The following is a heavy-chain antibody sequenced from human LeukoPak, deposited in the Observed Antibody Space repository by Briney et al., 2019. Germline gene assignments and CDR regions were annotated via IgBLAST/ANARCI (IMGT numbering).Heavy chain of an antibody. CDR3: AKDGARGSSWYQ. CDR1: GFTFSSYA. CDR2: ISGSGGST. Sequence: PGGSLRLSCAASGFTFSSYAMSWVRQAPGKGLEWVSAISGSGGSTYYADSVKGRFTISRANSKNTLYLQMNSLRAEDTAVYYCAKDGARGSSWYQWGQGTLVTVSS. D-gene: IGHD6-13*01. V-gene: IGHV3-23*01. J-gene: IGHJ4*02.